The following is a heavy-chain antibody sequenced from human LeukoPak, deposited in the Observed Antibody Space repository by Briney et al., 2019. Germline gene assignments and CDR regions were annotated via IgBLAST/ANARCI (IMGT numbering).Heavy chain of an antibody. CDR3: ARDRLPAAIPGDALDL. V-gene: IGHV1-69*13. CDR2: IIPVFHTA. D-gene: IGHD2-2*01. CDR1: GGTFNSYG. J-gene: IGHJ3*01. Sequence: SVKVSCKSSGGTFNSYGFTWVRQAPEQGLEWMGGIIPVFHTANYAQQFQGRVTINADESTSTAYMELRSLKSEDTAVYYCARDRLPAAIPGDALDLWGQGTMVTVSS.